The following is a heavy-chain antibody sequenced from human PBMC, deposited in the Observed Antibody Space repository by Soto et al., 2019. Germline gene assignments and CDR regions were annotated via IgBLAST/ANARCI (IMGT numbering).Heavy chain of an antibody. CDR3: ASNAQGGNWAFH. D-gene: IGHD3-16*01. V-gene: IGHV1-69*02. CDR2: IIPILGIA. CDR1: GGTFSSYT. Sequence: QVQLVQSGAEVKKPGSSVKVSCKASGGTFSSYTISWVRQAPGQGLEWMGRIIPILGIANYAQKFQGRVTITADKSTSTAYMELSSLRSEDTAVYFGASNAQGGNWAFHWGQGTLVTVSS. J-gene: IGHJ4*02.